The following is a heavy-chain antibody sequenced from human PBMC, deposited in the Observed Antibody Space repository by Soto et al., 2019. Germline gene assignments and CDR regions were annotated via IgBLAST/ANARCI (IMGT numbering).Heavy chain of an antibody. D-gene: IGHD2-2*01. CDR2: IKSKTDGGTT. J-gene: IGHJ4*02. CDR1: GFTFSNAW. Sequence: GGSLRLSCAASGFTFSNAWMSWVRQAPGKGLEWVGRIKSKTDGGTTDYAAPVKGRFTISRDDSKNMLYLQMNSLKTEDTAVYYCTTDVGGHCSSPSCYYFDYWGQGTLGTVSS. CDR3: TTDVGGHCSSPSCYYFDY. V-gene: IGHV3-15*01.